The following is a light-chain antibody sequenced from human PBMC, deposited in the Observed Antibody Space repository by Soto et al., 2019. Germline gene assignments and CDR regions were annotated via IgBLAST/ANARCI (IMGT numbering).Light chain of an antibody. CDR1: SSNIGAGYD. CDR3: QSYYSSLSGSV. J-gene: IGLJ1*01. V-gene: IGLV1-40*01. CDR2: GNS. Sequence: QSVLTQPPSVSGAPGQRVTISCTGSSSNIGAGYDVHWYQQLPGTAPKLLIYGNSNRPSGVPDRFSGSKSGTSASLAIPGLQAEDEADYYCQSYYSSLSGSVFGTGTKVTVL.